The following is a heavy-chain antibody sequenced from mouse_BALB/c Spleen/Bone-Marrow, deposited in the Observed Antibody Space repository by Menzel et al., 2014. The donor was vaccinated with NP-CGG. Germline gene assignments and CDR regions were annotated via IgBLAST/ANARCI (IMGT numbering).Heavy chain of an antibody. CDR1: GYTFTNYV. Sequence: VQLQQSGPELVKPGASVKMSCKASGYTFTNYVMHWVKQKPGQGLEWIGYINPYNDGTKYNEKFKGKATLTSDKSSSTAYMDLSSLTSEGSAVYYCARVYYGYDGTSSWFAYWGQGTLVTVSA. V-gene: IGHV1-14*01. CDR3: ARVYYGYDGTSSWFAY. D-gene: IGHD2-2*01. CDR2: INPYNDGT. J-gene: IGHJ3*01.